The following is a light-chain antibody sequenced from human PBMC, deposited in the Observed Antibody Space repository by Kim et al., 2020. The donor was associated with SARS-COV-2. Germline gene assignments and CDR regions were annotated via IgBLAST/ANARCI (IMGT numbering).Light chain of an antibody. V-gene: IGLV2-14*03. Sequence: QSVLTQPASVSGSPGQSITISCTGTSSDVGGYNYVAWYQQHPGKAPKAMIYDVTKRPSGVSDRFSGSKSGNTASLTISGLQTGDEADYYCSSYSSSGTYVFGTGTKVTVL. CDR3: SSYSSSGTYV. CDR1: SSDVGGYNY. CDR2: DVT. J-gene: IGLJ1*01.